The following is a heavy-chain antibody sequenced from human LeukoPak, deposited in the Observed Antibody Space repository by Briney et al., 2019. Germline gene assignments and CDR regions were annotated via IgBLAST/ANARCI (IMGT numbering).Heavy chain of an antibody. CDR3: ARDSLPNYYGSGSSRYGMDV. Sequence: SVKVSCKASGGTFSSYATSWVRQAPGQGLEWMGRIIPILGIANYAQKFQGRVTITADKSTSTAYMELSSLRSEDTAVYYCARDSLPNYYGSGSSRYGMDVWGQGTTVTVSS. CDR2: IIPILGIA. D-gene: IGHD3-10*01. CDR1: GGTFSSYA. V-gene: IGHV1-69*04. J-gene: IGHJ6*02.